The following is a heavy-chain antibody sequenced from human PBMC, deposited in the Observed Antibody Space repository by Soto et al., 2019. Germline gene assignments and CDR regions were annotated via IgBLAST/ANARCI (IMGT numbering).Heavy chain of an antibody. Sequence: QVQLVQSGAEVKKPGASVKVSCKVSGYTLTELSMHWVRQAPGKGLEWMGGFDPEDGETIYAQKFQGRVTMTEDTSTDTANMELSSLRSEDTAVYYCATQSVVAATPSDAFDIWGQGTMVTVSS. V-gene: IGHV1-24*01. CDR2: FDPEDGET. J-gene: IGHJ3*02. CDR1: GYTLTELS. D-gene: IGHD2-15*01. CDR3: ATQSVVAATPSDAFDI.